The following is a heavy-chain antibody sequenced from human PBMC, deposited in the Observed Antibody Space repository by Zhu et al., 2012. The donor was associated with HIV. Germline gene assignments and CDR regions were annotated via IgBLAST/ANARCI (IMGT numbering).Heavy chain of an antibody. CDR1: GFTFSGSA. V-gene: IGHV3-73*02. Sequence: EVQLVESGGDLVRRGGPVKLSCVASGFTFSGSAIHWVRQASGKGLEWVGHIRSKANNYATAYAASVKGRFGISRDDSKNMAFLQMNSLKTEDTAVYYCTRMSPRGYYYYYAMDVWGQGTTVTSP. J-gene: IGHJ6*02. CDR3: TRMSPRGYYYYYAMDV. CDR2: IRSKANNYAT.